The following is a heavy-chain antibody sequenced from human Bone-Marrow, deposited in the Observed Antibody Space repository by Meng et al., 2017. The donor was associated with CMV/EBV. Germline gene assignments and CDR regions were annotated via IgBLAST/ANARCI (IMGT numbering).Heavy chain of an antibody. CDR1: GFTLSRYW. Sequence: VTSGGGLFQPGGSLRLSCAVSGFTLSRYWMHWVRQAPGKGLEWVSRIDSDGRDITYADSVRGRFTISRDDAKNTLYLQMNSLRVEDTAVYYCARGVAESLGWEMGYWGQGTLVTVSS. CDR2: IDSDGRDI. J-gene: IGHJ4*02. D-gene: IGHD1-26*01. CDR3: ARGVAESLGWEMGY. V-gene: IGHV3-74*03.